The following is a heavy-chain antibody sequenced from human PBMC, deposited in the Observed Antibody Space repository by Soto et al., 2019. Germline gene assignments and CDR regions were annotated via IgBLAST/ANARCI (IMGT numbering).Heavy chain of an antibody. D-gene: IGHD5-18*01. CDR2: INPSGGST. V-gene: IGHV1-46*01. Sequence: SVKVSCKASGYTFTSYYMHWVRQAPGQGLEWMGIINPSGGSTSYTQKFQGRVTMTRDTSTSTVYMELSSLRSEDTAVYYCARDGASWIQYYYYGMDVWGQGTTVTVSS. CDR1: GYTFTSYY. CDR3: ARDGASWIQYYYYGMDV. J-gene: IGHJ6*02.